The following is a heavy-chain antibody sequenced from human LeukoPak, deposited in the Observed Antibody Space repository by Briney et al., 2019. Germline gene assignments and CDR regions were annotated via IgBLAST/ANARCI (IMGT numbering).Heavy chain of an antibody. CDR1: GFTFSSYA. CDR3: ARDQVAAGYVDWFDP. CDR2: ISYDGSNK. J-gene: IGHJ5*02. Sequence: GGSLRLSCAASGFTFSSYAMHWVRQAPGKGVEWVAVISYDGSNKYYADSVKGRFTISRDNSKNTLYLQMNSLRAEDTAVYYCARDQVAAGYVDWFDPWGQGTLVTVSS. V-gene: IGHV3-30-3*01. D-gene: IGHD2-15*01.